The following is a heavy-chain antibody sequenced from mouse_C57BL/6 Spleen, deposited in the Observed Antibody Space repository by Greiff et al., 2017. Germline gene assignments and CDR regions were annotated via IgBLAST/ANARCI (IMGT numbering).Heavy chain of an antibody. CDR3: ASVYDYDGGGAMDY. D-gene: IGHD2-4*01. Sequence: QVQLQQPGAELVRPGSSVKLSCKASGYTFTSYWMHWVKQRPIQGLEWIGNIDPSDSETHYNQKFKDKATLTVDKSSSTAYMQLSSLTSEDSAVYYWASVYDYDGGGAMDYWGQGTSVTVSS. V-gene: IGHV1-52*01. J-gene: IGHJ4*01. CDR2: IDPSDSET. CDR1: GYTFTSYW.